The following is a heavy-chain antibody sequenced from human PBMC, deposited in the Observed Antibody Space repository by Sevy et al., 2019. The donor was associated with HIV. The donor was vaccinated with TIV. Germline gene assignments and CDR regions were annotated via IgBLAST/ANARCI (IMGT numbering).Heavy chain of an antibody. D-gene: IGHD5-12*01. Sequence: ASVKVSCKASGGTLSCYAISWVRQAPGQGLEWMGGIIPILGIANYAQMFQGRVTITADKSTSTAYMELSSLRSEDTAVYYCARAAGDIVATEGWFDPWGQGTLVTVSS. CDR2: IIPILGIA. V-gene: IGHV1-69*10. J-gene: IGHJ5*02. CDR1: GGTLSCYA. CDR3: ARAAGDIVATEGWFDP.